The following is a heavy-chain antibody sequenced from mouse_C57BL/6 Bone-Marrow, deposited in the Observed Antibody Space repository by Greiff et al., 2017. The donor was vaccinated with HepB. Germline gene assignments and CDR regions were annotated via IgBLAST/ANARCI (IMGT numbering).Heavy chain of an antibody. CDR2: IDPENGDT. V-gene: IGHV14-4*01. CDR3: TTVLVTDYYAMDY. J-gene: IGHJ4*01. CDR1: GFNIKDDY. Sequence: VHVKQSGAELVRPGASVKLSCTASGFNIKDDYMHWVKQRPEQGLEWIGWIDPENGDTEYASKFQGKATITADTSSNTAYLQLSSLTSEDTAVYYCTTVLVTDYYAMDYWGQGTSVTVSS. D-gene: IGHD2-12*01.